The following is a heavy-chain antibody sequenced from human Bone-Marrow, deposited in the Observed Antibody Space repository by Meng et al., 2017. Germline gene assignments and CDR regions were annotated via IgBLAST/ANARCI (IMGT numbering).Heavy chain of an antibody. D-gene: IGHD3-3*01. J-gene: IGHJ3*02. Sequence: GESLKISCQGSGYSFTSYWIGWVRQMPGKGLEWMGIIYPGDSDTRYSPSFQGQVTISADKSISTAYLQWSSLKASDTAMYYCARLRQNVLRFLEWLSTDAFDIWGQGTMVTVSS. CDR2: IYPGDSDT. CDR3: ARLRQNVLRFLEWLSTDAFDI. V-gene: IGHV5-51*01. CDR1: GYSFTSYW.